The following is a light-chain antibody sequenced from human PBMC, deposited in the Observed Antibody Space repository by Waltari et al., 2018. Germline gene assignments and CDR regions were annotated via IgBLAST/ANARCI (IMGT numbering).Light chain of an antibody. J-gene: IGLJ3*02. V-gene: IGLV1-44*01. CDR1: TSNIGTNT. Sequence: QSVLTQPPPTSGTPGQTVTISCSGSTSNIGTNTFTWYRLLPGTAPKTVIFANYHRPSGVPDRFSASKSGTSASLVISGLQSEDEADYFCATWDDSLSGRVFGGGTKVTVL. CDR2: ANY. CDR3: ATWDDSLSGRV.